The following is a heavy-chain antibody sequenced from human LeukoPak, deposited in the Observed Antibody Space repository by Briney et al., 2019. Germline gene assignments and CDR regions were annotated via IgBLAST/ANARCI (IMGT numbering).Heavy chain of an antibody. CDR1: GGTFSSYA. J-gene: IGHJ4*02. Sequence: SVKVSCKASGGTFSSYAISWVRQAPGQGLEWMGGIIPIFGTAKYAQKFQGRVTITADESTSTTYMELSSLKSENTAVYKCASQNYDFRSVEYWGQGTLVTVSS. V-gene: IGHV1-69*01. D-gene: IGHD3-3*01. CDR2: IIPIFGTA. CDR3: ASQNYDFRSVEY.